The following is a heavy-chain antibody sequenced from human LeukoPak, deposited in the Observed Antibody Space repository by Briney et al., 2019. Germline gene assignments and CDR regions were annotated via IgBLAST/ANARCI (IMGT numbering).Heavy chain of an antibody. CDR2: IYQSGST. CDR1: GYSISSGNY. CDR3: ARDRLWFGVGDYMDV. D-gene: IGHD3-10*01. J-gene: IGHJ6*03. V-gene: IGHV4-38-2*02. Sequence: SETLSLTCTVSGYSISSGNYWGWIRQPPGKGLEWIGSIYQSGSTDYNPSLKSRVTISVDTSKNQISLKLSSVTAADTAVYYCARDRLWFGVGDYMDVWGKGTTVTVSS.